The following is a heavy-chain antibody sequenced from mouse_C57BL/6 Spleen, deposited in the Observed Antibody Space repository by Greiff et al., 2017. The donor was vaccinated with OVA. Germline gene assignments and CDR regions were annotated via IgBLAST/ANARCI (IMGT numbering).Heavy chain of an antibody. D-gene: IGHD2-4*01. CDR2: IDPENGDT. CDR3: ASAPYDYDVGVYFDY. V-gene: IGHV14-4*01. Sequence: VQLQQSGAELVRPGASVKLSCTASGFNIKDDYMHWVKQRPEQGLEWIGWIDPENGDTEYASKFQGKATITADTSSSTAYMQLSSLTSEDSAVYYCASAPYDYDVGVYFDYWGQGTTLTVSS. J-gene: IGHJ2*01. CDR1: GFNIKDDY.